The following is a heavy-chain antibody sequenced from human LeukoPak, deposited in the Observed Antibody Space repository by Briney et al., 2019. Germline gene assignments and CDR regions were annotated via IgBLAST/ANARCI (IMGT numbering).Heavy chain of an antibody. D-gene: IGHD5/OR15-5a*01. CDR1: GFTFSSYW. Sequence: GGSLRLSCVASGFTFSSYWMSWVRQAPGKGLEWVANIKQDGSEKYYVDSVKGRFTISRDNAKNSLYLQMNSLRAEDTAVYYCARNPLRELYIDYWGQGTLVTVSS. J-gene: IGHJ4*02. V-gene: IGHV3-7*01. CDR2: IKQDGSEK. CDR3: ARNPLRELYIDY.